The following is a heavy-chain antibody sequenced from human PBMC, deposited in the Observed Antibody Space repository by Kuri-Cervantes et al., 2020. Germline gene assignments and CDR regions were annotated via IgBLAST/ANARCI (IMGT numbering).Heavy chain of an antibody. CDR1: GFTFSSYG. CDR2: ISYDGSNK. CDR3: VKVGSGWHPERFDY. J-gene: IGHJ4*02. V-gene: IGHV3-30*18. D-gene: IGHD6-19*01. Sequence: GESLKISCAASGFTFSSYGMHWVRQAPGKGLEWVAVISYDGSNKYYADSVKGRFTISRDNSKNTLYLQMNSLRAEDTAVYYCVKVGSGWHPERFDYWGQGTLVTVSS.